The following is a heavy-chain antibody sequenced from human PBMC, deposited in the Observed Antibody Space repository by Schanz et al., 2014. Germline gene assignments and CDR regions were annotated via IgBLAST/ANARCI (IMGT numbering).Heavy chain of an antibody. CDR1: GFSFSSYA. CDR3: ARKVVATIGGYYDN. CDR2: ITGASDHI. V-gene: IGHV3-23*01. Sequence: EVQLLESGGGLVEPGGSLRLSCAASGFSFSSYAMGWVRQARGKGLEWVSGITGASDHIDYAESVKGRFTISRDNSKNTLYLQMNSLRAEDTAVYYCARKVVATIGGYYDNWGQGTLVIVSS. J-gene: IGHJ4*02. D-gene: IGHD5-12*01.